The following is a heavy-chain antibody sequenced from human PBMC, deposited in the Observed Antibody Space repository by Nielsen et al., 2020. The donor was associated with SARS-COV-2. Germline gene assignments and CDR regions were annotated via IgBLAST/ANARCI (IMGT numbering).Heavy chain of an antibody. V-gene: IGHV3-73*01. CDR3: TRQKEWLLSSYFDY. J-gene: IGHJ4*02. CDR1: GFTFSGSA. D-gene: IGHD3-3*01. CDR2: IRSKANSYAT. Sequence: GESLKISCAASGFTFSGSAMHWVRQASGKGLEWVGRIRSKANSYATAYAASVKGRFTISRDDSKNTAYLQMNSLKTEDTAVYYCTRQKEWLLSSYFDYWGQGTPVTVSS.